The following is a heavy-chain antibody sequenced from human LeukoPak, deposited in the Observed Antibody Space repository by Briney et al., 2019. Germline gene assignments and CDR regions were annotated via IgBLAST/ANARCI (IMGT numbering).Heavy chain of an antibody. Sequence: SETLSLTCTVSGXSISSYYWSWIRQPAGKGLEWIGYIYYSGSTNYNPSLKSRVTISVDTSKNQFSLKLSSVTAADTAVYYCAGVDDYGGNPYYFYYWGQGTLVTVSS. J-gene: IGHJ4*02. D-gene: IGHD4-23*01. CDR2: IYYSGST. V-gene: IGHV4-59*01. CDR3: AGVDDYGGNPYYFYY. CDR1: GXSISSYY.